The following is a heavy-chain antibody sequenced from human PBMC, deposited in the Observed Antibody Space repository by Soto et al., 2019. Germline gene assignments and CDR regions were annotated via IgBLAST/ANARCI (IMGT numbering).Heavy chain of an antibody. D-gene: IGHD3-10*01. V-gene: IGHV4-30-2*01. CDR2: ISHTGST. Sequence: SETLSLTCAVSGGSITSGNSYSWSWIRQPPGKGLEWIGSISHTGSTSYKPSLKSRLTMSVDKSKTQFSLRLSSVTAADMAVYYCARAVAPYFGTWFDPWGQGILVTVSS. CDR1: GGSITSGNSYS. CDR3: ARAVAPYFGTWFDP. J-gene: IGHJ5*02.